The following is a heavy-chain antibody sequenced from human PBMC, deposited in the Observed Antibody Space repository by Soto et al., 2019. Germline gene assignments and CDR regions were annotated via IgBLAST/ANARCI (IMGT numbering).Heavy chain of an antibody. J-gene: IGHJ5*02. D-gene: IGHD3-3*01. CDR3: AHANTIFGVVQWFDP. CDR1: GYTFTSYG. V-gene: IGHV1-18*01. Sequence: ASVKVSCKASGYTFTSYGISWVQQAPGQGLEWMGWISAYNGNTNYAQKLQGRVTMTTDTSTSTAYMELRSLRSDDTAVYYCAHANTIFGVVQWFDPWGQGTLVTVSS. CDR2: ISAYNGNT.